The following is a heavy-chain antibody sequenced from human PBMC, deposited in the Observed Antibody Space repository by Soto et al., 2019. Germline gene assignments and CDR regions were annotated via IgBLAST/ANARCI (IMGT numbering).Heavy chain of an antibody. V-gene: IGHV3-33*01. D-gene: IGHD6-13*01. CDR1: GFTFSSYG. CDR2: IWYDGSNK. Sequence: PGGSLRLSCAASGFTFSSYGMHWVRQAPGKGLEWVAVIWYDGSNKYYADYVKGGFTISRDNSKNTLYLQMNSLRAEDTAVYYCARDYNEIAAAAPNWFDPWGQGTLVTVSS. J-gene: IGHJ5*02. CDR3: ARDYNEIAAAAPNWFDP.